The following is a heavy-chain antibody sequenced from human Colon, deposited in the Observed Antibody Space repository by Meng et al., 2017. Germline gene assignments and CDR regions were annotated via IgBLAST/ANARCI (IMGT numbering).Heavy chain of an antibody. CDR1: GGSINSAYYY. J-gene: IGHJ4*02. CDR2: IHSSGNT. D-gene: IGHD2-2*01. Sequence: QVQLQESGPGVVKPSQTLSLTCTISGGSINSAYYYWNWIRQSPWKGLEWLGYIHSSGNTYYTPSLKSRLTMSLDTSKNQFSLRLTSVTAADTAVYYCARNPVIPDARTFDFWGQGALVTVSS. CDR3: ARNPVIPDARTFDF. V-gene: IGHV4-30-4*01.